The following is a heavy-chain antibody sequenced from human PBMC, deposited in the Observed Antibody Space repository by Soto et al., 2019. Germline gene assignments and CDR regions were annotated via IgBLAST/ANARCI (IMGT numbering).Heavy chain of an antibody. D-gene: IGHD4-17*01. J-gene: IGHJ2*01. CDR1: GGSISSGGYS. V-gene: IGHV4-30-2*01. CDR2: IYHSGST. CDR3: ARGYGDYDVWYFDL. Sequence: QLQLQESGSGLVKPSQTLSLTCAVSGGSISSGGYSWSWIRQPPGKGLEWIGYIYHSGSTYYIPSLKSRVTISVDRSKNQFSLKLSSVTAADTAVYYCARGYGDYDVWYFDLWGRGTLVTVSS.